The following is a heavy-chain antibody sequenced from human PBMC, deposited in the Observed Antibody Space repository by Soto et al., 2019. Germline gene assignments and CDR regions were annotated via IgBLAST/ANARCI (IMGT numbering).Heavy chain of an antibody. CDR2: IYYSGTT. J-gene: IGHJ4*02. V-gene: IGHV4-30-4*01. Sequence: SSETLSLTCTVFRGSINSGGYYCSWIRQPPGKGLEWIGYIYYSGTTYYNPSLKGRVSMSVDTSKNQFSLELRSVTAADTAVYYCARESYYGSGSSNTDYWGQGTLVTVS. D-gene: IGHD3-10*01. CDR3: ARESYYGSGSSNTDY. CDR1: RGSINSGGYY.